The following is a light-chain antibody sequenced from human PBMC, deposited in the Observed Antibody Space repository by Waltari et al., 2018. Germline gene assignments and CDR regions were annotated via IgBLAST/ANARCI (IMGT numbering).Light chain of an antibody. CDR3: QQFNSYPWT. CDR2: QAS. Sequence: DIQMTQSPSTLSASVGDRVTITCRASQSISSWLAWYQHKPGKAPKLLIYQASSLDTGVPSRFSGSGSGTEFTLTISSPQPDDFATYYCQQFNSYPWTFGQGTKVEIK. J-gene: IGKJ1*01. CDR1: QSISSW. V-gene: IGKV1-5*03.